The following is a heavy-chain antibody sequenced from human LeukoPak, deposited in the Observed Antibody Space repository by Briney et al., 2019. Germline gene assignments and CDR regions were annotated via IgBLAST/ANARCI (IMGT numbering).Heavy chain of an antibody. CDR1: GGSISSSSYY. V-gene: IGHV4-39*07. Sequence: PSETLSLTCTVSGGSISSSSYYWGWIRQPPGKGLEWIGSIYYSGSTYYNPSLKSRVTISVDTSKNQFSLKLSSVTAADTAVYYCARGGGLFAPFDYWGQGTLVTASS. J-gene: IGHJ4*02. CDR2: IYYSGST. CDR3: ARGGGLFAPFDY. D-gene: IGHD3-16*01.